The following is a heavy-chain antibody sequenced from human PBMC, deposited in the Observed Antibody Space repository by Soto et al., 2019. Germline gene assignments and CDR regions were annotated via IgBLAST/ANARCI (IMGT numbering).Heavy chain of an antibody. V-gene: IGHV3-33*01. CDR1: GFTFSSYG. Sequence: QVQLVESGGGVVQPGRSLRLSCAASGFTFSSYGMHWVRQAPGKGLEWVAVIWYDGSNKYYADSVQGRFTISRDNSKNTLYLQMNSLRAEDTAVYYCARDFSTVTMVFWGQGTLVTVSS. CDR2: IWYDGSNK. D-gene: IGHD4-17*01. J-gene: IGHJ4*02. CDR3: ARDFSTVTMVF.